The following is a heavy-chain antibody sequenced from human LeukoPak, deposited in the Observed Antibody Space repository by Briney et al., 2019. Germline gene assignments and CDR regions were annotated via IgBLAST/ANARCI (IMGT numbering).Heavy chain of an antibody. CDR1: GGSISSYY. J-gene: IGHJ5*02. CDR3: ARDNNDYVWGSYRYGFDP. CDR2: IYYSGST. V-gene: IGHV4-59*12. Sequence: SETLSLTCTVSGGSISSYYWSWIRQPPGKGLEWIGYIYYSGSTNYNPSLKSRVTISVDTSKNQFSLKLSSVTAADTAVYYCARDNNDYVWGSYRYGFDPWGQGTLVTVSS. D-gene: IGHD3-16*02.